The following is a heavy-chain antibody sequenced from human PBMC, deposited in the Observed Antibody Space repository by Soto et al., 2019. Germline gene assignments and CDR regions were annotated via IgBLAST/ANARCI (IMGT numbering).Heavy chain of an antibody. CDR3: ARAQPNTFSWKDAFDI. Sequence: QVQLVQSGAEVKKPGSSVKVSCMASGYTFTSYRMQWVRQAPGQGLEWLGISNPSGGSTSYAQIFQGRVTMTRDTSTSTVYIELTSLRSDDTAVYYCARAQPNTFSWKDAFDIWGQGTMVTVSS. CDR2: SNPSGGST. CDR1: GYTFTSYR. D-gene: IGHD6-13*01. V-gene: IGHV1-46*01. J-gene: IGHJ3*02.